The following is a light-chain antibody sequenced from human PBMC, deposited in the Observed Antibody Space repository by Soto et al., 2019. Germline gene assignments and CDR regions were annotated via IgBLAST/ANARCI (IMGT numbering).Light chain of an antibody. V-gene: IGLV2-14*02. CDR2: EGS. J-gene: IGLJ1*01. Sequence: QSVLTQPASVSGSPGQSITISCTGTSSDVGSYNLVSWYQQHPGKAPKLMIYEGSKRPSGVSNRFSGSKSGNTASLTISGLQAEDEAEYHCCSYTNRATYVFGTGTKVTVL. CDR3: CSYTNRATYV. CDR1: SSDVGSYNL.